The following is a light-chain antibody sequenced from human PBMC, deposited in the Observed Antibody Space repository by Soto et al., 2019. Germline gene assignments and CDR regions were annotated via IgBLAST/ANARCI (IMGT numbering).Light chain of an antibody. CDR3: QQYGSSPWT. CDR1: HSVSINY. V-gene: IGKV3-20*01. Sequence: EIVLTQSPGTLSLSPGERATLSCRASHSVSINYLAWYQQKSGQAPRPLFYVASSRATGIPDRFSGIGVGTDFTLTISRLESEDFAVYYCQQYGSSPWTFGQGTTVDIK. CDR2: VAS. J-gene: IGKJ1*01.